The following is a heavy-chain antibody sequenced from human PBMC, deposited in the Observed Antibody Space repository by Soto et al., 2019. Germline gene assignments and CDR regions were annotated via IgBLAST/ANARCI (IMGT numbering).Heavy chain of an antibody. CDR3: AKSHYDSSGYYIIDH. CDR1: GGSISGRC. CDR2: FCYTGST. D-gene: IGHD3-22*01. Sequence: GTLSLTCTVSGGSISGRCWSWVRQSPGKGLEWIGYFCYTGSTNYNPSLKSRVTISVDRSKTQCSLKLTSVTAADTAVYYCAKSHYDSSGYYIIDHWGQGTLVTVSS. V-gene: IGHV4-59*01. J-gene: IGHJ5*02.